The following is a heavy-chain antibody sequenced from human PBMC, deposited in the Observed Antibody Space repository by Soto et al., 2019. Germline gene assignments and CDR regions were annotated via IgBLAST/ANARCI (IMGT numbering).Heavy chain of an antibody. Sequence: ASVKVSCKASGGTFSSYAISWVRQAPGQGLEWMGGIIPIFGTANYAQKFQGRVTITADESTSTAYMELSSLRSEDTAVYYCVPTGRDTINNIDYWGQGTLVTVS. V-gene: IGHV1-69*13. J-gene: IGHJ4*02. CDR1: GGTFSSYA. CDR2: IIPIFGTA. D-gene: IGHD3-9*01. CDR3: VPTGRDTINNIDY.